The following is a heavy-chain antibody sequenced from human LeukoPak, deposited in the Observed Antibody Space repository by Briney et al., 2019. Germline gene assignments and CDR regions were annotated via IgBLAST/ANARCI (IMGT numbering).Heavy chain of an antibody. CDR2: TIYRSEWHH. CDR1: GDSLSGTNVA. Sequence: SQTLSLTCALSGDSLSGTNVAWKWVRQSPSGGVEWLGRTIYRSEWHHDYAVSMKGRITISPDTSRNQFSLQLNSVTPEDTAVYYCATYRFDYWGQGTLVTVSA. V-gene: IGHV6-1*01. CDR3: ATYRFDY. D-gene: IGHD3-16*02. J-gene: IGHJ4*02.